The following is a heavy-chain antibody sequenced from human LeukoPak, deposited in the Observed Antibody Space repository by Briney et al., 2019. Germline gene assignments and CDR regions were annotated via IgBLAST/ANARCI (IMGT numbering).Heavy chain of an antibody. CDR1: GYTVTGYY. J-gene: IGHJ6*03. CDR2: INPNSGGT. V-gene: IGHV1-2*02. D-gene: IGHD2-15*01. CDR3: ARDRGVDYCSGGSCSHYYYYMDV. Sequence: GASVKVSCKASGYTVTGYYMHWVRQAPGQGLEWMGWINPNSGGTNYAQKFQGRVTMTRDTSISTAYMELSRLRSDDTAVYYCARDRGVDYCSGGSCSHYYYYMDVWGKGTTVTISS.